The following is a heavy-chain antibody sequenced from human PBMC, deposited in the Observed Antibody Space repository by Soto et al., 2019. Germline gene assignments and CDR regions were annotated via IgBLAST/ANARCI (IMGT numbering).Heavy chain of an antibody. D-gene: IGHD7-27*01. J-gene: IGHJ4*02. CDR2: IMPILGIT. CDR3: ARGANSLGDD. Sequence: QVQLVQSGAEVKKPGSSVKVSCKASGGSFSSFHITWVRQAPGQGLEWMGRIMPILGITNYAQKFQGRVTITADKSTNTAYMELNSLRSEDTAMYYCARGANSLGDDWGQGTLITVSS. V-gene: IGHV1-69*02. CDR1: GGSFSSFH.